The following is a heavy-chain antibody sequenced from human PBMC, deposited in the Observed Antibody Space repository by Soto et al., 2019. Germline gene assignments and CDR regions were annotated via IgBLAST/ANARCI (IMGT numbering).Heavy chain of an antibody. V-gene: IGHV1-46*01. CDR3: ARGGGYYDILTGSYSYYYGMDV. D-gene: IGHD3-9*01. CDR1: GYTFTSYY. Sequence: ASVKVSCKASGYTFTSYYMHWVRQAPGQGLEWMGIINPSGGSTSYAQKFQGRVTMTRDTSTSTVYMELSSLRSEDTAVYYCARGGGYYDILTGSYSYYYGMDVWGQGTTVTVSS. CDR2: INPSGGST. J-gene: IGHJ6*02.